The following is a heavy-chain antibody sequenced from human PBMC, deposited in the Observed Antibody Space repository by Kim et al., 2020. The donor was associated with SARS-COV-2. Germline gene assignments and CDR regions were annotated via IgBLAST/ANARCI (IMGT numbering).Heavy chain of an antibody. CDR1: GFTFSSYW. V-gene: IGHV3-7*03. Sequence: GGSLRLSCAASGFTFSSYWMSWVRQAPGKGLEWVANIKQDGSEKYYVDSVKGRFTIPRDNAKNSLYLQMNSLRAEDTAVYYCARDRYSSSWYIAYYYYGMGIWGPGTTGTVSS. D-gene: IGHD6-13*01. CDR2: IKQDGSEK. CDR3: ARDRYSSSWYIAYYYYGMGI. J-gene: IGHJ6*02.